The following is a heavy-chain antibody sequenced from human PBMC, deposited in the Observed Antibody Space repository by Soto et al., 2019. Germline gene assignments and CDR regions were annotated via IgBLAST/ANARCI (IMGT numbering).Heavy chain of an antibody. J-gene: IGHJ5*01. CDR2: ISAYNGNT. CDR1: GYTFTSYG. Sequence: QVQLVQSGAEVKKPGASVKVSCKASGYTFTSYGISWVRQAPGQGLEWMGWISAYNGNTNYAQKLQGRVTMTTDTSTSTDYMELRRLRADDTAVYYCARVVVVGAATNWFDYWGQGTLVTVSS. V-gene: IGHV1-18*04. D-gene: IGHD2-15*01. CDR3: ARVVVVGAATNWFDY.